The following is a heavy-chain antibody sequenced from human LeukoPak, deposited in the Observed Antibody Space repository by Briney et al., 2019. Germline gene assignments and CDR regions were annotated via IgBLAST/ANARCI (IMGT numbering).Heavy chain of an antibody. CDR3: ARAGPDIVVVPAVDY. J-gene: IGHJ4*02. CDR1: GGSFSGYY. V-gene: IGHV4-34*01. CDR2: IYYSGST. D-gene: IGHD2-2*01. Sequence: SETLSLTCAVYGGSFSGYYWGWIRQPPGKGLEWIGSIYYSGSTYYNPSLKSRVTISVDTSKNQFSLKLSSVTAADTAVYYCARAGPDIVVVPAVDYWGQGTLVTVSS.